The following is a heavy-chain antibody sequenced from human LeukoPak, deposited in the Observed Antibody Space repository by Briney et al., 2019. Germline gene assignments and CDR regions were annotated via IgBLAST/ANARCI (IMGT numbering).Heavy chain of an antibody. J-gene: IGHJ4*02. CDR2: IYSGGST. CDR3: ARWYSSSWYYLDY. Sequence: GGSLRLSCAASGFTVSSNYMSWVRQAPGKGLEWVSVIYSGGSTYYADSVKGRFTISRDNSKNTLYLQMNSLRAEDTAVYYCARWYSSSWYYLDYWGQGTLVTVSS. CDR1: GFTVSSNY. D-gene: IGHD6-13*01. V-gene: IGHV3-66*01.